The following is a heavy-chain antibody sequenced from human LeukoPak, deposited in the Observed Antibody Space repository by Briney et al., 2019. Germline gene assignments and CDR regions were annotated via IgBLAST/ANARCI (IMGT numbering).Heavy chain of an antibody. CDR2: IRPNSGGT. D-gene: IGHD5-18*01. CDR3: ARVATPWIQLWPYDY. V-gene: IGHV1-2*02. J-gene: IGHJ4*02. Sequence: ASVKVSCKASGYTFGAYYMYWVRQAPGQGLEWMGWIRPNSGGTNYTQKFQGRVTMTRDTSINTAYMELSRLTSDDTAVYFCARVATPWIQLWPYDYWGQGTLVTVSS. CDR1: GYTFGAYY.